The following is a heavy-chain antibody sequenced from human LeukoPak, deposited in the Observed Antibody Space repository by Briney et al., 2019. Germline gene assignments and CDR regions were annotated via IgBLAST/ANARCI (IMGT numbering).Heavy chain of an antibody. V-gene: IGHV3-11*01. CDR1: GFSFSESS. J-gene: IGHJ4*02. CDR3: TRGKRRFDS. CDR2: ISGSGSSM. Sequence: PGGSLRLSCAASGFSFSESSMSWLRQTPGRGLEWVAYISGSGSSMYHADAVKGRFTISRDNARNSLYLYMSSLRADDTAVFYCTRGKRRFDSGGQGTLVTVSS.